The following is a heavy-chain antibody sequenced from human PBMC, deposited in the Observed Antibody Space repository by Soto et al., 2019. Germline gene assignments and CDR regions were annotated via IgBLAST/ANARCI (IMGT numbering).Heavy chain of an antibody. CDR2: ISAYNGNT. CDR3: ARVITGTGGPYYYYMDV. CDR1: GYTFTSYG. V-gene: IGHV1-18*01. J-gene: IGHJ6*03. Sequence: GASVKVSCKASGYTFTSYGISWVRQAPGQGLEWMGWISAYNGNTNYAQKLQGRVTMTTDTSTSTAYMELRSLRSDDTAVYYCARVITGTGGPYYYYMDVWGKGTTVTVSS. D-gene: IGHD1-20*01.